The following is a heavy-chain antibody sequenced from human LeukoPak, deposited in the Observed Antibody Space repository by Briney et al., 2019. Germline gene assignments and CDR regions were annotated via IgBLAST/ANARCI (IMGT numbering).Heavy chain of an antibody. V-gene: IGHV3-11*04. CDR2: ISSGSSTI. Sequence: GGSLRLSCAASGFTFKDYNMAWIRQAPGKGLEWVSYISSGSSTIYYADSVKGRFTISRDNAKNSLYLQMNSLRAEDTAVYYCARGGYCSRTTCYPYDNWSDPWGQGTLVTVSS. J-gene: IGHJ5*02. CDR3: ARGGYCSRTTCYPYDNWSDP. CDR1: GFTFKDYN. D-gene: IGHD2-2*01.